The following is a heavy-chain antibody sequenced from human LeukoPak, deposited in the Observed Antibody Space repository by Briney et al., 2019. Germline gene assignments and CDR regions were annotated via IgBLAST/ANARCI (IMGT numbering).Heavy chain of an antibody. V-gene: IGHV1-2*02. CDR1: GYTFTGYY. CDR3: ARGDIVVVPAARGYMDV. J-gene: IGHJ6*03. D-gene: IGHD2-2*01. Sequence: ASVKVSCKASGYTFTGYYMHWVRQAPGQGLEWMGWINPNSGGTNYAQKFQGRVTMTRDTSISTAYMELSRLRSDDTAVYYCARGDIVVVPAARGYMDVWGKGTTVTVSS. CDR2: INPNSGGT.